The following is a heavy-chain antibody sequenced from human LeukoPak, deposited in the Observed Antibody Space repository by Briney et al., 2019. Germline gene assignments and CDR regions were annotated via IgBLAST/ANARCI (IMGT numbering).Heavy chain of an antibody. D-gene: IGHD6-19*01. J-gene: IGHJ4*02. Sequence: PGRSLRLSCAASGFVFRIYPMIWARQAPGKGLEWVSSISADSGTTNYAGSAKGRFTVSRDNSKRTLFLQMNSLRAEDTAVYYCTTLMYTTGRQGFDSWGQGTRVTVSS. CDR1: GFVFRIYP. CDR3: TTLMYTTGRQGFDS. V-gene: IGHV3-23*01. CDR2: ISADSGTT.